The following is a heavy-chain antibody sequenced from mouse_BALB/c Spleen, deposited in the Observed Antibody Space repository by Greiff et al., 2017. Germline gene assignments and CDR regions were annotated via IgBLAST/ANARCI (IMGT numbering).Heavy chain of an antibody. CDR1: GFTFSSYA. J-gene: IGHJ3*01. V-gene: IGHV5-6-5*01. CDR2: ISSGGST. CDR3: ARFITTGGFAY. D-gene: IGHD1-1*01. Sequence: EVKLVESGGGLVKPGGSLKLSCAASGFTFSSYAMSWVRQTPEKRLEWVASISSGGSTYYPDSVKGRFTISRDNARNILYLQMSSLRSEDTAMYYCARFITTGGFAYWGQGTLVTVSA.